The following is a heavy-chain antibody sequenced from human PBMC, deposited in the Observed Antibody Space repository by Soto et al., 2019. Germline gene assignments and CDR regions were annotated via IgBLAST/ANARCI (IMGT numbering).Heavy chain of an antibody. J-gene: IGHJ4*02. CDR1: GFTFSSYA. V-gene: IGHV3-23*01. D-gene: IGHD3-16*01. CDR2: ISGSGGST. CDR3: AKGTSRGDYVWGSPLGYFDY. Sequence: GGSLRLSCAASGFTFSSYAMSWVRQAPGNGLEWVSAISGSGGSTYYADSVKGRFTISRDNSKNTLYLQMNSLRAEDTAVYYCAKGTSRGDYVWGSPLGYFDYWGQGTLVTVSS.